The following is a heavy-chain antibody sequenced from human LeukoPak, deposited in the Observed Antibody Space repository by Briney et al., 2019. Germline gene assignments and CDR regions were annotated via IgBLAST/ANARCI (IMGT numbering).Heavy chain of an antibody. V-gene: IGHV3-7*04. Sequence: AGGSLRLSCAASGFIISTYWMSWVRQAPGKGLEWVANIRQDGSEKYYVDSVKGRFTISRDNAKNSLYLQMNSLRAEDTAVYYCAREGLSISWFSLDCWGQGTLVTVSS. CDR2: IRQDGSEK. D-gene: IGHD6-13*01. J-gene: IGHJ4*02. CDR3: AREGLSISWFSLDC. CDR1: GFIISTYW.